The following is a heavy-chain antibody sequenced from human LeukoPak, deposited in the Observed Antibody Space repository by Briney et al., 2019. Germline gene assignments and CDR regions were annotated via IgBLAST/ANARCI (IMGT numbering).Heavy chain of an antibody. Sequence: ASMKVSCKSSGFTFTDYYIHWVRQAPGQGLEWLGYIGPHSSATSSPQEFQGRVTMTRDTSMSTAYMELTRLTSDDTAVYYCAREGNGLLSKDFDYWGQGTLVTVSS. CDR2: IGPHSSAT. D-gene: IGHD2/OR15-2a*01. V-gene: IGHV1-2*02. CDR3: AREGNGLLSKDFDY. J-gene: IGHJ4*02. CDR1: GFTFTDYY.